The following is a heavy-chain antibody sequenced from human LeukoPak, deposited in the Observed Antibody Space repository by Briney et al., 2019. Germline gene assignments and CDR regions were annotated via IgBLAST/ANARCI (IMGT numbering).Heavy chain of an antibody. CDR1: GYTFTGYY. Sequence: VSVKVSCKASGYTFTGYYMHWVRQAPGQGLEWMGWINPNSGGTNYAQKFQGRVTMTGDTSISTAYMELSRLRSDDTAVYYCARVRYYYDSSGYPDYWGQGTLVTVSS. D-gene: IGHD3-22*01. CDR2: INPNSGGT. V-gene: IGHV1-2*02. J-gene: IGHJ4*02. CDR3: ARVRYYYDSSGYPDY.